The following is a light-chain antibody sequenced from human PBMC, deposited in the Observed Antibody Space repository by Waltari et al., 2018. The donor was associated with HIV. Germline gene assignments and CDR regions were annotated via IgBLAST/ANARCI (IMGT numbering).Light chain of an antibody. Sequence: SYELTQPSSVSVSPGQTARITCSGDVLAKTYARWFQQKPGQAPGMVIYKDNERPSGIPERFSGSSSGTTVTLTISGAQVEDEADYHCYSAADNMGVFGGGTKLTVL. J-gene: IGLJ3*02. CDR1: VLAKTY. CDR3: YSAADNMGV. CDR2: KDN. V-gene: IGLV3-27*01.